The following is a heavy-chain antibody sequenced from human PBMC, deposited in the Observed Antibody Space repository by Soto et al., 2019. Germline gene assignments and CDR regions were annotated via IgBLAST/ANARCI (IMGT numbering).Heavy chain of an antibody. J-gene: IGHJ4*02. CDR2: IVVGSGNT. D-gene: IGHD3-22*01. V-gene: IGHV1-58*02. CDR1: GFTFTSSA. Sequence: SVKVSCKASGFTFTSSAMQWVRQARGQRLEWIGWIVVGSGNTNYAQKFQERVTITRDMSTSTAYMELSSLRSEDTAVYYCAAAKRNYYDSSAPFDYWGQGTLVTVSS. CDR3: AAAKRNYYDSSAPFDY.